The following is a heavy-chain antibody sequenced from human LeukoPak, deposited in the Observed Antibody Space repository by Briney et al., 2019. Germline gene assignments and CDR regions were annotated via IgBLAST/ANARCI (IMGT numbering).Heavy chain of an antibody. J-gene: IGHJ4*02. Sequence: PGGSLRLSCAASGFTISSYSMNWVRQAPGKGLEWVSFISSSSSSIYYADSVKGRFTISRDNAKNSLYLQMNSLRAEDTAVYYCARDRDSSSWYDYWGQGTLVTVSS. V-gene: IGHV3-48*04. D-gene: IGHD6-13*01. CDR1: GFTISSYS. CDR2: ISSSSSSI. CDR3: ARDRDSSSWYDY.